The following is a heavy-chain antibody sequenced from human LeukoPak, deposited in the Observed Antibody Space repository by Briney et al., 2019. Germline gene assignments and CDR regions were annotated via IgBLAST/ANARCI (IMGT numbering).Heavy chain of an antibody. Sequence: SETLSLTCAVSGGSISSGSYYWSWIRQPAGKGLEWIGRIYTSGSTNYNPSLKSRVTISVDTSKNPFSLKLSSVTAADTAVYYCARGYCSSTSCYWRYWGQGTLVTVSS. J-gene: IGHJ4*02. CDR1: GGSISSGSYY. V-gene: IGHV4-61*02. CDR3: ARGYCSSTSCYWRY. D-gene: IGHD2-2*01. CDR2: IYTSGST.